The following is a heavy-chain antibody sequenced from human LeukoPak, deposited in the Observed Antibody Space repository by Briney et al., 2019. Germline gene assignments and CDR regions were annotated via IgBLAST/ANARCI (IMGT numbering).Heavy chain of an antibody. V-gene: IGHV3-7*01. CDR3: VRIRVVVTAYFDY. CDR1: GFTFSNYW. CDR2: IKDFGSEK. Sequence: GGSLRLSCAASGFTFSNYWMSRVRQAPGKGLEWVANIKDFGSEKYYVDSVKGRFTISRGNAKNSLYLQMNSLRAEDTALYYCVRIRVVVTAYFDYWGQGTLVTVSS. D-gene: IGHD2-21*02. J-gene: IGHJ4*02.